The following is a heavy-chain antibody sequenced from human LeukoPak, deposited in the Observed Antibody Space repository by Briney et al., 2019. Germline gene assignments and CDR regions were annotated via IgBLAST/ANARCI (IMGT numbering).Heavy chain of an antibody. D-gene: IGHD3-9*01. J-gene: IGHJ4*02. CDR3: ARLKRLAKVDY. V-gene: IGHV4-39*01. CDR1: GGSISSSSYY. CDR2: IYYSWST. Sequence: PSETLSLTCTVSGGSISSSSYYWGWIRQPPAKGPEWIGGIYYSWSTHYNPSLKSRVTISVDTSKNQFSLKLSSVTAADTAVYYCARLKRLAKVDYWGQGTLVTVSS.